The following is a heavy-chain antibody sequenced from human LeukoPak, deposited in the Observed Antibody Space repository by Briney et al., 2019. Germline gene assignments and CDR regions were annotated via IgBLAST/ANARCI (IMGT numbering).Heavy chain of an antibody. Sequence: SVTLSLTCTVSGGSISSHWWSWIRQPPGKGLEWIGYIYYSGSTTYNPPLKSRVTISVDTSKNQFSLRLGSVTAADTAVYYCARKSCSAGSCYPEYWGQGTLVTVA. CDR2: IYYSGST. J-gene: IGHJ4*02. V-gene: IGHV4-59*11. D-gene: IGHD2-15*01. CDR1: GGSISSHW. CDR3: ARKSCSAGSCYPEY.